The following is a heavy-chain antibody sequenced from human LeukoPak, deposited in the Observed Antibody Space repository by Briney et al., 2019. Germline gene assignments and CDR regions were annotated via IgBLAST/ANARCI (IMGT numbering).Heavy chain of an antibody. CDR3: ARASSWYRFDY. V-gene: IGHV3-33*01. CDR1: GLTFSSYG. Sequence: PGGSLRLSCAASGLTFSSYGMHWVRQAPGKGLEWVAVIWYDGSNKYYADSVKGRFTISRDNSKNTLYLQMNSLRAEDTAVYYCARASSWYRFDYWGQGTLVTVSS. J-gene: IGHJ4*02. D-gene: IGHD6-13*01. CDR2: IWYDGSNK.